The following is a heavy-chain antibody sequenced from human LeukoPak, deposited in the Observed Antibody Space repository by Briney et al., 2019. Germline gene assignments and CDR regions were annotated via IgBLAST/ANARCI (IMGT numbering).Heavy chain of an antibody. V-gene: IGHV1-2*02. Sequence: ASVKVSCKASGYTFTGYYMHWVRQAPGQGLEWMGWINPNSGGTNYAQKFQGRVTMTRDTSISTAYMELSRLRSDDTAVYYCARDGEYLGRLPDYWGQGTLVTVSS. CDR1: GYTFTGYY. CDR3: ARDGEYLGRLPDY. D-gene: IGHD2/OR15-2a*01. CDR2: INPNSGGT. J-gene: IGHJ4*02.